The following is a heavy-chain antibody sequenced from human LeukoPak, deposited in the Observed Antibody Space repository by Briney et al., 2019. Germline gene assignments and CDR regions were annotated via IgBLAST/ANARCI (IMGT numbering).Heavy chain of an antibody. CDR3: ARDTNGVDV. D-gene: IGHD1-1*01. V-gene: IGHV4-59*02. CDR1: GGSVSGYY. J-gene: IGHJ6*02. Sequence: SETLSLTCVVSGGSVSGYYWGWIRQPPGRGLEWIGHIFYTGSTNYSPSLKSRVTISIDTSKNQFSLKLSSVTAADTAVYYCARDTNGVDVWGQGTTVTVSS. CDR2: IFYTGST.